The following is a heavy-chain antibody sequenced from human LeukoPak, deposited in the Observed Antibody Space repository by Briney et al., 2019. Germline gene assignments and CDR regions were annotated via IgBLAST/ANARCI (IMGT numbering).Heavy chain of an antibody. J-gene: IGHJ4*02. V-gene: IGHV3-9*01. CDR2: ISWNSGSI. D-gene: IGHD3-10*01. CDR1: GFTFGDYA. CDR3: AKDRFGSGPYYFDY. Sequence: GGSLRLSCAASGFTFGDYAMHWVRQAPGKGLEWVSGISWNSGSIGYADSVKGRFTISRDNAKNSLYLQMNSLRAEDTALYYCAKDRFGSGPYYFDYWGQGTLVTVSS.